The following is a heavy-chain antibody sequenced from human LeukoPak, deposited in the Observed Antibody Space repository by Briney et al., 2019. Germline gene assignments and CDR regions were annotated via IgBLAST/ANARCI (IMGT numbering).Heavy chain of an antibody. J-gene: IGHJ4*02. CDR2: ISGSGDGT. CDR3: AKRGVVIRVILVGFHKEAYYFDS. V-gene: IGHV3-23*01. Sequence: GGSLRLSCAVSGITLSNYGMSWVRQAPGKGLEWVAGISGSGDGTNYADSGKGRFTISRDNPKNTLFLQMNSLRAEDTAVYFCAKRGVVIRVILVGFHKEAYYFDSWGQGALVTVSS. D-gene: IGHD3-22*01. CDR1: GITLSNYG.